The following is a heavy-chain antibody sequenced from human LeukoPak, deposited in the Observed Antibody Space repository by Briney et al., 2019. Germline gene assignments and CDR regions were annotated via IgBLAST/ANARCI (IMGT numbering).Heavy chain of an antibody. CDR2: IKQDGSER. D-gene: IGHD6-13*01. V-gene: IGHV3-7*01. Sequence: GGSLRLSCAASGFTFRGFSMSWVRQSPTKGLEWVANIKQDGSERYYVDSVKGRFTISRDNSKNTLYLQMNSLRAEDTAVYYCARVRSAAGDYYYYGMDVWGQGTTVTVSS. CDR1: GFTFRGFS. J-gene: IGHJ6*02. CDR3: ARVRSAAGDYYYYGMDV.